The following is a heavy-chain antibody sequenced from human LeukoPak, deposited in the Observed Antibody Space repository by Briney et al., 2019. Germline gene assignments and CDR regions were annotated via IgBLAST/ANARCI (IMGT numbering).Heavy chain of an antibody. CDR2: IIPIFGTA. V-gene: IGHV1-69*13. Sequence: ASVKVSCKASGGTFSSYAISWVRQAPGQGLEWVGGIIPIFGTANYAQKFQGRVTITADESTSTAYMELSSLRSEDTAVYYCARVRVKTYYYDSSGYLPYYFDYWGQGTLVTVSS. J-gene: IGHJ4*02. CDR1: GGTFSSYA. CDR3: ARVRVKTYYYDSSGYLPYYFDY. D-gene: IGHD3-22*01.